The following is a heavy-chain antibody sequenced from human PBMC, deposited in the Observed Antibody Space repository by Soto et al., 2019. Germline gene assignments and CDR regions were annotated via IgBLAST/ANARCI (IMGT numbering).Heavy chain of an antibody. J-gene: IGHJ4*02. D-gene: IGHD3-22*01. V-gene: IGHV4-59*01. CDR2: IYYSGST. CDR3: ARAGTDYYDRSGYYRWYYFDY. Sequence: SETLSLTCPVSGVSITSYYWSCIRYPPGKALEWSWYIYYSGSTNYNPSLKSRVTISVDTSKNQFSLKLSSVTAADTAVYYCARAGTDYYDRSGYYRWYYFDYCCQGTLVTVSS. CDR1: GVSITSYY.